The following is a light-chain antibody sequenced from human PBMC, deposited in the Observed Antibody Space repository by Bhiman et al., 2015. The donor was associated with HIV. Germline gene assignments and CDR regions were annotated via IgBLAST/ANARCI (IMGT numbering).Light chain of an antibody. CDR1: SSDVGAYNY. Sequence: QSALTQPPSASGSPGQSVTISCTGTSSDVGAYNYVSWYQQHPGKAPKLMIYDVSNRPSGVSNRFSGSKSGNTASLTISGLQAEDEADYYCSSLTSSLTYVFGTGTNVTVL. J-gene: IGLJ1*01. CDR2: DVS. CDR3: SSLTSSLTYV. V-gene: IGLV2-14*03.